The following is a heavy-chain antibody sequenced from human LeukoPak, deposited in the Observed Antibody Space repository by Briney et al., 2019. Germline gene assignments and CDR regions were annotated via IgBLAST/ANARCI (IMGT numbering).Heavy chain of an antibody. CDR3: ARSGYYYDSSGYYRFDY. Sequence: PGGSLRLSCAASGFTFSHYAMHWVRQAPGKGLEWVAVIWYDGSNKYYADSVKGRFTISRDNSKNTLYLQMNSLRAEDTAVYYCARSGYYYDSSGYYRFDYWGQGTLVTVSS. V-gene: IGHV3-33*08. D-gene: IGHD3-22*01. CDR2: IWYDGSNK. CDR1: GFTFSHYA. J-gene: IGHJ4*02.